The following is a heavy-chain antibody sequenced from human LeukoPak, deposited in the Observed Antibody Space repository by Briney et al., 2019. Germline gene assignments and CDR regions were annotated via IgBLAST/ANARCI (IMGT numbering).Heavy chain of an antibody. CDR1: GDSISYHNYY. D-gene: IGHD6-19*01. CDR3: ARLRAMAGHRGGFDF. J-gene: IGHJ3*01. CDR2: VYYTGNT. V-gene: IGHV4-39*01. Sequence: SSETLSLTCAVSGDSISYHNYYWDWIRQPTGKGLEWIGTVYYTGNTYYNPSLKSRVAISVDTSKNQFSLQLTSMTAADTAVYYCARLRAMAGHRGGFDFWGRGTMVTVSS.